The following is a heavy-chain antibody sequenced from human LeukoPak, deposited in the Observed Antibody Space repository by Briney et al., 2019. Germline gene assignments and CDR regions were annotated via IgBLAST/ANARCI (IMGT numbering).Heavy chain of an antibody. CDR1: GGSIRSGSHY. CDR2: IYYSGST. Sequence: SETLSLTCTVSGGSIRSGSHYWAWIRQPPGNGLEWIGSIYYSGSTYYNPSLENRVTIYIDTYKNHFSLKLSSLSAADTSVYYCAKRDDSGGNLVDLWGQGTLVTVS. V-gene: IGHV4-39*02. CDR3: AKRDDSGGNLVDL. D-gene: IGHD3-22*01. J-gene: IGHJ4*02.